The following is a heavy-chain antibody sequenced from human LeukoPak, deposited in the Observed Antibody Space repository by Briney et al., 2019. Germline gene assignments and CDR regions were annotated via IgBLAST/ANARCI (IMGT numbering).Heavy chain of an antibody. CDR3: ARRLTQYDCFDP. V-gene: IGHV6-1*01. CDR2: TYYRSTWYN. J-gene: IGHJ5*02. Sequence: SQTLSLTCAISGDSVSSNSVTWNWIRQSPSRGPEWLGRTYYRSTWYNDYAVSVRGRVTVNPDTSKNQFSLHLNSVTPEDTAVYYCARRLTQYDCFDPWGQGILVTVSS. CDR1: GDSVSSNSVT. D-gene: IGHD2-2*01.